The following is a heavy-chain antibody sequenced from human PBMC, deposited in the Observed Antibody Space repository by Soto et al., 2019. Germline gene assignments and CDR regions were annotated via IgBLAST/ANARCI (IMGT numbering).Heavy chain of an antibody. CDR2: ISSSSSYI. CDR1: GFTFSSYS. CDR3: ARDPGGENFDY. D-gene: IGHD3-16*01. Sequence: GGSLRLSCAASGFTFSSYSMNWVRQAPGKGLEWVSSISSSSSYIYYASAVKGRVTISKDNAKNSLYLQMNGQRAEDSAVYDCARDPGGENFDYWGQGTLVTVSS. J-gene: IGHJ4*02. V-gene: IGHV3-21*01.